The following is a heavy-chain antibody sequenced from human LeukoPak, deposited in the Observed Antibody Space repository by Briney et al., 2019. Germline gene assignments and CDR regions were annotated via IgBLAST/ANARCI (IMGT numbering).Heavy chain of an antibody. V-gene: IGHV4-34*01. CDR3: ARGQFLSGYSI. J-gene: IGHJ4*02. Sequence: SETLSLTCAVYGGSFSGYYWSWIRQPPGKGLEWIGEINHRRSTNYNPSLKSRVTMSVDTSKNQFSLNLSSVTAADTAVYYCARGQFLSGYSIWGQGTLVTVSS. CDR1: GGSFSGYY. D-gene: IGHD3-3*02. CDR2: INHRRST.